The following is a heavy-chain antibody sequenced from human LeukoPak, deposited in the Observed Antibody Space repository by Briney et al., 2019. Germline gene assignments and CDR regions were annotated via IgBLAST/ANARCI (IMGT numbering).Heavy chain of an antibody. D-gene: IGHD3-22*01. CDR3: ARDLGYDSSGFYHYFDN. CDR2: ISGSSGHI. Sequence: GGSLRLSCAASGFTFSSYGMHWVRQAPGKGLEWVSTISGSSGHIYYADSVKGRFTISRDNAKNSLYLQMNSLRAEDTAVYYCARDLGYDSSGFYHYFDNWGQGTLVTVSS. J-gene: IGHJ4*02. CDR1: GFTFSSYG. V-gene: IGHV3-21*01.